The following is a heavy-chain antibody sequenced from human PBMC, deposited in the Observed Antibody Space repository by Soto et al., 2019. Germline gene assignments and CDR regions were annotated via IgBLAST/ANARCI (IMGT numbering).Heavy chain of an antibody. Sequence: GSLRLSCAASGFRFSTYDMDWLRQAPGKGPEWIAHISTTSFTIYYADSVKGRFTISRDNARNSLSLEMNSLRDEDTAVYYCARDRCYDGTCYSASDSWGQGTLVTVSS. CDR1: GFRFSTYD. CDR3: ARDRCYDGTCYSASDS. D-gene: IGHD2-15*01. J-gene: IGHJ5*01. CDR2: ISTTSFTI. V-gene: IGHV3-48*02.